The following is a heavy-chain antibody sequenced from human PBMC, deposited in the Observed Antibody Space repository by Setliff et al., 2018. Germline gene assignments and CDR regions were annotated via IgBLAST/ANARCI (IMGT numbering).Heavy chain of an antibody. J-gene: IGHJ3*02. D-gene: IGHD6-19*01. Sequence: GASVKVSCKSSGFTFTDYGITWVRQVPGQGLEWMGWINNYNFNTQYAQKFQGRVTVTTDTSTTTAYMELRSLRADDTAVYYCARRPIALAGYRKGAFDIWGQGTMVTVSS. V-gene: IGHV1-18*01. CDR1: GFTFTDYG. CDR2: INNYNFNT. CDR3: ARRPIALAGYRKGAFDI.